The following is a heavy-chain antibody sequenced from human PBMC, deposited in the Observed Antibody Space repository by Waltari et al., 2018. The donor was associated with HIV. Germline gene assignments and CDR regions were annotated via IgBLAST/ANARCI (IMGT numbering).Heavy chain of an antibody. CDR1: GGSIRSRAYY. CDR3: ASVTSGRIGYYFDY. J-gene: IGHJ4*02. V-gene: IGHV4-39*01. Sequence: QLHLQESGPGLAKPSETLSLTCTVSGGSIRSRAYYWGWIHQHPGKGLEWIGSFDYIGSTYYNPSLKSRVTISVDRSKNQFSLKLSSVTAADTAVYYCASVTSGRIGYYFDYWGQGTLVTVSS. D-gene: IGHD4-4*01. CDR2: FDYIGST.